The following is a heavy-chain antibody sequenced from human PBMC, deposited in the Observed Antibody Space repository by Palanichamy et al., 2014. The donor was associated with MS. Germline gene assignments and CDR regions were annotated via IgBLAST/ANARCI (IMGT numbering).Heavy chain of an antibody. CDR2: INKNGSEI. J-gene: IGHJ4*02. V-gene: IGHV3-7*03. D-gene: IGHD4-17*01. CDR3: ARGKTTGY. CDR1: GFTFDNYW. Sequence: EVQLVESGGGLVQPGESLRLSCAASGFTFDNYWMNWVRQAPGKGLEWVANINKNGSEIYYVDSVEGRFTISRDNAKNSSYLQIDSLRADDTAVYYCARGKTTGYWGQGARVTVST.